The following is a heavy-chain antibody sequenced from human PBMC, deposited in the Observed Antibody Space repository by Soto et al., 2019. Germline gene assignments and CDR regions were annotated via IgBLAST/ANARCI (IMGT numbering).Heavy chain of an antibody. Sequence: SETLSLTCPVSGGSISRYYWSWIRQPPGKGLEWIGYIYYSGSTNYNPSLKSRVTISVDTSKNQFSLKLSSVTAADTAVYYCARGLAGHDYWGQGTMVTVSS. CDR1: GGSISRYY. CDR3: ARGLAGHDY. V-gene: IGHV4-59*12. CDR2: IYYSGST. J-gene: IGHJ4*02.